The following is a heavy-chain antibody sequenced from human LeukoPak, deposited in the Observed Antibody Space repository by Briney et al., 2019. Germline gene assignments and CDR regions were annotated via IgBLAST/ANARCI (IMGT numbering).Heavy chain of an antibody. J-gene: IGHJ4*02. Sequence: GGSLRLSCVASGFTFSSYWMHWVRQPPGKGPVWVSRINTDGSTSSYADSVKGRFTISRDNARDSLYLQMNSLRAEDTAVYYCARGGSVSGYYTTYWGQGTLVTVSS. CDR2: INTDGSTS. CDR3: ARGGSVSGYYTTY. V-gene: IGHV3-74*01. D-gene: IGHD3-22*01. CDR1: GFTFSSYW.